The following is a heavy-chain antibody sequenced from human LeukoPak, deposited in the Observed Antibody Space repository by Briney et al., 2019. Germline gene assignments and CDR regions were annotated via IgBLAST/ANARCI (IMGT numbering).Heavy chain of an antibody. Sequence: PGGSLRLSCAASGFTFSSYSMNWVRQAPGKGLEWVSYISSSSSTIYYADSVKGRFTISRDDSKDTLFLQMNTLTTEDTALYYCAKDWGGSRYYIDVWGRGTLVTVSS. D-gene: IGHD2-21*01. CDR3: AKDWGGSRYYIDV. J-gene: IGHJ6*03. CDR2: ISSSSSTI. CDR1: GFTFSSYS. V-gene: IGHV3-48*01.